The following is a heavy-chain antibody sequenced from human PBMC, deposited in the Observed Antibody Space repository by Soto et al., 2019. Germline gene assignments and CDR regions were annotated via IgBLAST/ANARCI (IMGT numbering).Heavy chain of an antibody. Sequence: LETLSLTCTVSGGPMFSSSYYWGWIRQPPGKGLEWIGSIYYSGNTYYNPSLESRVTIFVDTSKNQFSLNLTSVAAADTALYYCARHEGPNPGGVIKYWGQGTQVTVSS. J-gene: IGHJ4*02. V-gene: IGHV4-39*01. CDR1: GGPMFSSSYY. CDR3: ARHEGPNPGGVIKY. CDR2: IYYSGNT. D-gene: IGHD3-16*01.